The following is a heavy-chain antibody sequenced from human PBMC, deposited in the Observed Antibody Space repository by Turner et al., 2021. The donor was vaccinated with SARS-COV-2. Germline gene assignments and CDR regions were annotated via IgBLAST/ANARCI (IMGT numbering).Heavy chain of an antibody. CDR1: GFTFSSYG. CDR2: IWYDGSNK. V-gene: IGHV3-33*01. D-gene: IGHD2-8*01. J-gene: IGHJ6*03. Sequence: QVQLVESGGGVVQPGRSRRLSCEASGFTFSSYGMHWVRQAPGKGLEWVAVIWYDGSNKYYADSVKGRFTVSRDNSKNTLYLQMNSLRAEDTAVYYCARDPNAGYYYMDVWGKGTTVTVSS. CDR3: ARDPNAGYYYMDV.